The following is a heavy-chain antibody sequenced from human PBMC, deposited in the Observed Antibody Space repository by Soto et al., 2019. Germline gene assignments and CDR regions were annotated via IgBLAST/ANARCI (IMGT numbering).Heavy chain of an antibody. CDR2: IYPGDSET. J-gene: IGHJ6*02. CDR1: GYSFTNYW. D-gene: IGHD3-3*01. CDR3: ARLTTMNYEYYGMAV. Sequence: PGESLKISCKASGYSFTNYWIGWVRQMPGEGLEWMGIIYPGDSETRYSPSFRGQVTISADKSISTAYVQWSSLKASDTAMYYCARLTTMNYEYYGMAVWGQGTTVTVSS. V-gene: IGHV5-51*01.